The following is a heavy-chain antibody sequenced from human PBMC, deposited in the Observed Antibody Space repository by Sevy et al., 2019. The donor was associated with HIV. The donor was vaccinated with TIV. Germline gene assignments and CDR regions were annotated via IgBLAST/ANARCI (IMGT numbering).Heavy chain of an antibody. D-gene: IGHD2-15*01. CDR3: ARGYCGGGSCNLFNFDH. CDR1: GFTVSNNY. CDR2: IYSGGGR. V-gene: IGHV3-53*01. Sequence: GGSLRLSCAATGFTVSNNYMSWVRQVPGKGLEWVSTIYSGGGRYYADSVKGRFTISRDSSKNMIYLQMNSLTAEDTAMYYCARGYCGGGSCNLFNFDHWGQGTLVTVSS. J-gene: IGHJ4*02.